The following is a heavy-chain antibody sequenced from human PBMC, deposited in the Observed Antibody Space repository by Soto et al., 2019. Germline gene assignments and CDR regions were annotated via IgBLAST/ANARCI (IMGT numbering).Heavy chain of an antibody. CDR3: ARGASMDV. CDR1: GYTFSSYD. CDR2: MNPKSGNT. V-gene: IGHV1-8*01. Sequence: QVQLVQSGAEVKKPGASVKVSCKASGYTFSSYDINWVRQATGQGLEWMGWMNPKSGNTGYVQKFQDRVTTTRDTSINTAYMALSGLRAEDAAVYYCARGASMDVWGKGTTVTVSS. J-gene: IGHJ6*03.